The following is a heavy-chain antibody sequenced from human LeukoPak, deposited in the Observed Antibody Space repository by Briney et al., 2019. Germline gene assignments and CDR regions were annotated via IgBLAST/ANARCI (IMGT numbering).Heavy chain of an antibody. Sequence: SETLSLTCTVSGGSISSYYWSWIRQPPGKGLEWIGYIYYSGSTNYNPSLKSRVTISVDTSKNQFSLKLSSVTAADTAVYYCARRKYYYDSSGYYYAFDIWGQGTMDTVSS. CDR3: ARRKYYYDSSGYYYAFDI. CDR1: GGSISSYY. D-gene: IGHD3-22*01. V-gene: IGHV4-59*08. CDR2: IYYSGST. J-gene: IGHJ3*02.